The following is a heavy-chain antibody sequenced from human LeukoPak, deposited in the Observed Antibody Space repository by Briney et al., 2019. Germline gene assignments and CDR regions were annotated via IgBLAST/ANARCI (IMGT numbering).Heavy chain of an antibody. Sequence: PGGSLRLSCATSGFTFNIYWMQWVRQVPGKGLVWVSRIDGNGGGATYADSVKGRFTTSRDNGNNTMYLQMNSLRAEDTAIYYCARAKYSSRWSLDYWGQGALVTVSS. D-gene: IGHD6-13*01. J-gene: IGHJ4*02. CDR3: ARAKYSSRWSLDY. CDR2: IDGNGGGA. V-gene: IGHV3-74*03. CDR1: GFTFNIYW.